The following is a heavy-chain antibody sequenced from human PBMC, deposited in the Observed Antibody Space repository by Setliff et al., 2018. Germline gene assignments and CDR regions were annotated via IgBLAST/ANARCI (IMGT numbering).Heavy chain of an antibody. Sequence: PGGSLRLSCATSGLTLSSYWMYWVRQAPGEGLVWVSRMNSDGSSEGYADSVKGRFTISRDNAKNTLYLQMNSLRAEDTAVYFCTRVWSMVSDSYYFYMDVWGKGTTVTVSS. CDR3: TRVWSMVSDSYYFYMDV. CDR1: GLTLSSYW. V-gene: IGHV3-74*01. D-gene: IGHD2-8*02. CDR2: MNSDGSSE. J-gene: IGHJ6*03.